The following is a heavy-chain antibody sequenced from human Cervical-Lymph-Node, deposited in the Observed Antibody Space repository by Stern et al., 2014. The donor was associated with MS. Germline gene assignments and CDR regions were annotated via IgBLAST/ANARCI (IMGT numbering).Heavy chain of an antibody. V-gene: IGHV4-31*03. CDR3: ARLDVALASGFDV. J-gene: IGHJ3*01. CDR1: GASTSSGSYY. Sequence: QLQLQESGPGLVRPSQTLSLTCTVSGASTSSGSYYWSWIRQHPEKGLEGIGYIYYSGGSTYYNPSLESRVTISLGTSKNQFSLNMRSMTAADTAVYYCARLDVALASGFDVWGQGTMITVSS. CDR2: IYYSGGST. D-gene: IGHD1-26*01.